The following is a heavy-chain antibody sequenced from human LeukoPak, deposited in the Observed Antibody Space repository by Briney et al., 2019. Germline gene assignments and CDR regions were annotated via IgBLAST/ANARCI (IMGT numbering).Heavy chain of an antibody. CDR3: ASLITMVRGVIRNFDY. Sequence: GGSLRLSCAASGFTFSSYAMSWVRQAPGKGLEWVSAISGSGGSTYYADSVKGRFTISRDNSKNTLYLQMNSLRAEDTAVYYCASLITMVRGVIRNFDYWGQGTLVTVSS. D-gene: IGHD3-10*01. J-gene: IGHJ4*02. CDR2: ISGSGGST. V-gene: IGHV3-23*01. CDR1: GFTFSSYA.